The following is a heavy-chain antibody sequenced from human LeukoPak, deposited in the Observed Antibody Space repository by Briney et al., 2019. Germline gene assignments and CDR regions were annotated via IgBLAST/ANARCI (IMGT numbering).Heavy chain of an antibody. D-gene: IGHD3-9*01. V-gene: IGHV4-39*01. CDR1: GGSVSSSTYY. J-gene: IGHJ6*01. CDR2: LYYTGST. Sequence: PSETLSLTCTVSGGSVSSSTYYWGWIRQPPGKGLEWIGSLYYTGSTDYNPSLRSRVTMSVDMSKNQFFLKLNSVTAADTAVYFCARQGGMLVIINLWGQEPTDTVSS. CDR3: ARQGGMLVIINL.